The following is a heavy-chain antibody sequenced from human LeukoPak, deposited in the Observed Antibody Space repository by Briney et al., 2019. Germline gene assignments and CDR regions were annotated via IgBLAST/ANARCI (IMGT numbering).Heavy chain of an antibody. CDR1: GDSVRSSNYY. Sequence: PSETLSLTCTVSGDSVRSSNYYWGWIRQPPGKGLEWIGSMYYSGSTYYNPSLKSRVTISVDTSKNQFSLKLSSVTAGDTAVYYCARQSPPQRLHWHFDLWGRGTLVTVSS. D-gene: IGHD5-18*01. CDR2: MYYSGST. CDR3: ARQSPPQRLHWHFDL. J-gene: IGHJ2*01. V-gene: IGHV4-39*01.